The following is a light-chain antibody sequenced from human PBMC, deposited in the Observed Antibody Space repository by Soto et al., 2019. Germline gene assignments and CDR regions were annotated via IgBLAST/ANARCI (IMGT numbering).Light chain of an antibody. Sequence: EIVMTQSPATLSVSPGERATLSCRASQSVSNNLAWYQQKPGQAPRLLIYVASTRATGIPARFSGSGSGTEVTLTISSLQSEDFAVYYCQQQNNWPPWTFGQGTKVEIK. V-gene: IGKV3-15*01. J-gene: IGKJ1*01. CDR2: VAS. CDR3: QQQNNWPPWT. CDR1: QSVSNN.